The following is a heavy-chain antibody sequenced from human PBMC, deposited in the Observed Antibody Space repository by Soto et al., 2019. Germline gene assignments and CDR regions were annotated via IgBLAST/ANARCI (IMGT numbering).Heavy chain of an antibody. D-gene: IGHD6-19*01. J-gene: IGHJ3*02. CDR3: ARDRRGVAGTARAFDT. V-gene: IGHV3-48*02. Sequence: AGGSLRLSCVASGFPFDMFNMNWVRQAPGKGLEWVSYISSGGVSIYYADSVKGRFTISRDNAKNSLYLQMNSLRDEDTAVYHCARDRRGVAGTARAFDTWGQGTMVTVSS. CDR2: ISSGGVSI. CDR1: GFPFDMFN.